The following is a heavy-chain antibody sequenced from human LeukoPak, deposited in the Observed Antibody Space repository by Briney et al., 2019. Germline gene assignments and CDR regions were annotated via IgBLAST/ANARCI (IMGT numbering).Heavy chain of an antibody. CDR3: TTLYGSGSYY. D-gene: IGHD3-10*01. CDR2: IKSKSDGGTT. J-gene: IGHJ4*02. V-gene: IGHV3-15*01. CDR1: GFTFSNAW. Sequence: GGSLRLSCAVSGFTFSNAWMSWVRRAPGKGLEWVGQIKSKSDGGTTDNAAPVKGRFTISRDDSRNTLYLQMNSLKTEDTAVYYCTTLYGSGSYYWGQGTLVTVSS.